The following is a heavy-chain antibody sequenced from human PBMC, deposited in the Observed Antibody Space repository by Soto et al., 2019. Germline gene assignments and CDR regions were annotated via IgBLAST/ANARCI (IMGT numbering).Heavy chain of an antibody. CDR1: GYTFSSYD. D-gene: IGHD3-10*01. Sequence: ASVKVSCKASGYTFSSYDINWVRQAPGQGLEWMGWMNPNSGDTGYAQKFQGRVTMTRNTSIRTAYMELSSLTSEDTAVYYCARVNYYGSGTYQDFYYYYAMDVWGQGTTVTVSS. CDR2: MNPNSGDT. J-gene: IGHJ6*02. V-gene: IGHV1-8*01. CDR3: ARVNYYGSGTYQDFYYYYAMDV.